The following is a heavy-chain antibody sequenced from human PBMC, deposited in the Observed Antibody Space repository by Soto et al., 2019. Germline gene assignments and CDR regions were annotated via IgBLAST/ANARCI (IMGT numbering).Heavy chain of an antibody. CDR2: IYPGDSDT. D-gene: IGHD3-22*01. V-gene: IGHV5-51*01. Sequence: GESLKISCKGSGYIFTNYWIGWVRQMPGKGLEWMGIIYPGDSDTKYSPSFQGQVTISADKSITTAYLQWSSLKASDTAMYYCASLSYYDSSGAFDYWGQGTLVTVSS. J-gene: IGHJ4*02. CDR1: GYIFTNYW. CDR3: ASLSYYDSSGAFDY.